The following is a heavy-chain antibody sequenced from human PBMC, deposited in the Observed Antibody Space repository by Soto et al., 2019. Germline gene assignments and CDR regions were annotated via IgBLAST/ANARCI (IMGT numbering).Heavy chain of an antibody. CDR3: ARGLYYYDSSGYYYYYGMDV. CDR2: IIPIFGIA. CDR1: GGTFSSYA. Sequence: VASVKVSCKASGGTFSSYAISRVRQAPGQGLEWMGGIIPIFGIANYAQKFQGRVTITRDTSASTAYMELSSLRSEDTAVYYCARGLYYYDSSGYYYYYGMDVWGQGTTVTVSS. J-gene: IGHJ6*02. V-gene: IGHV1-69*10. D-gene: IGHD3-22*01.